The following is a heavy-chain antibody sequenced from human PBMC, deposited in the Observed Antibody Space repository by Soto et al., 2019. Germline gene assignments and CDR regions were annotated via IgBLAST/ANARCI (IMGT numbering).Heavy chain of an antibody. J-gene: IGHJ2*01. CDR2: IKSKTDGGTT. CDR3: TGGCSGGSCYSSVWYFDL. V-gene: IGHV3-15*01. Sequence: GGSLRLSCAASGFTFSNAWMSWVRQAPGKGLEWVGRIKSKTDGGTTDYAAPVKGRFTISRDDSKNTLYLQMNSLKTEDTAVYYCTGGCSGGSCYSSVWYFDLWGRGTLVTVSS. CDR1: GFTFSNAW. D-gene: IGHD2-15*01.